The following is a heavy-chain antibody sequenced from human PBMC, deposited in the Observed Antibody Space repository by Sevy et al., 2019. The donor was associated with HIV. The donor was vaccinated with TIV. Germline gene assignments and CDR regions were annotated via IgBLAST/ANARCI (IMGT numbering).Heavy chain of an antibody. J-gene: IGHJ5*01. CDR2: ISSAGSYI. V-gene: IGHV3-21*01. Sequence: GGSLRLSCAASGFTFSYYDMNWVRQAPGKGLEWVSSISSAGSYIKYGDSVKGRFTISRDNARNSLYLQMNSLRAEDTGVYFCARNLDYYDTSAFYSWGQGTPVTVSS. D-gene: IGHD3-22*01. CDR1: GFTFSYYD. CDR3: ARNLDYYDTSAFYS.